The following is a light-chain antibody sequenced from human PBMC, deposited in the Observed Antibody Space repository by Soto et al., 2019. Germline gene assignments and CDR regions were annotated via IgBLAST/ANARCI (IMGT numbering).Light chain of an antibody. J-gene: IGKJ2*01. Sequence: EIELTQSPGTLSLSPGERATLSCRASQSVKSSYLAWYQQKPDPAHRLLIYGASSRATGIPELFSGGGSGKDFPITISILEPEVFAVYCCQQYGSSLYTFGQGTKLEIK. CDR1: QSVKSSY. CDR2: GAS. V-gene: IGKV3-20*01. CDR3: QQYGSSLYT.